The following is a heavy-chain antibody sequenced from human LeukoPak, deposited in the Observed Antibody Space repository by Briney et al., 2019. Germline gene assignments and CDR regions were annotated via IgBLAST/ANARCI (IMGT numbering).Heavy chain of an antibody. CDR3: ARDGTLKTRRPHHDAFDI. J-gene: IGHJ3*02. D-gene: IGHD1-26*01. Sequence: SETLSLTCTVSGGSISSSSYYWGWIRQPPGKGLEWIGSIYYSGSTYYNPSLKSRVTISVDTSKNQFSLKLSSVTAADTAVYYCARDGTLKTRRPHHDAFDIWGQGTMVTVSS. CDR2: IYYSGST. CDR1: GGSISSSSYY. V-gene: IGHV4-39*07.